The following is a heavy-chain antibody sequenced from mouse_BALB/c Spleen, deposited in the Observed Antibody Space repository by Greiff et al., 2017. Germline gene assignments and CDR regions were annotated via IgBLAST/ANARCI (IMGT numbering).Heavy chain of an antibody. CDR2: IYPGNVNT. V-gene: IGHV1S56*01. D-gene: IGHD1-1*01. Sequence: VQLQQSGPELVKPGASVRISCKASGYTFTSYYIHWVKQRPGPGLEWIGWIYPGNVNTKYNEKFKGKATLTAEKSSSTAYMQLSSLTSEDSAVYFCARYYGSTYWYFDVWGAGTTVTVSS. J-gene: IGHJ1*01. CDR3: ARYYGSTYWYFDV. CDR1: GYTFTSYY.